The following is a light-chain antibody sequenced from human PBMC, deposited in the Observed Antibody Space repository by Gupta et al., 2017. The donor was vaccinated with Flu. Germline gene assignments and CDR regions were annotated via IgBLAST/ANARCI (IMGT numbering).Light chain of an antibody. CDR3: QCSETNSHRV. J-gene: IGLJ3*02. CDR1: SGSIASNH. CDR2: EDD. Sequence: FMLTQPLSVSESPGKTVTISCTRSSGSIASNHVQWYQQRPGRAPTIVMYEDDQRPSGVPDRFSGSIDSSSNSASLIISGLKIEDEADYYCQCSETNSHRVFGGGTKLTVL. V-gene: IGLV6-57*03.